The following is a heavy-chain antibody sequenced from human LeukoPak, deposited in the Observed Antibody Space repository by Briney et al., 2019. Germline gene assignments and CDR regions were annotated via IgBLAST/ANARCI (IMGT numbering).Heavy chain of an antibody. J-gene: IGHJ4*02. CDR3: ARDGADSSEGDFDY. V-gene: IGHV4-39*07. Sequence: SETLSLTCTVSGGSISSSSYYWGWIRQPPGKGLEWIGSIYYSGSTYYNPSLKSRVTISVDTSKNQFSLKLSSVTAADTAVYYCARDGADSSEGDFDYWGQGTLVTVSS. CDR1: GGSISSSSYY. D-gene: IGHD3-22*01. CDR2: IYYSGST.